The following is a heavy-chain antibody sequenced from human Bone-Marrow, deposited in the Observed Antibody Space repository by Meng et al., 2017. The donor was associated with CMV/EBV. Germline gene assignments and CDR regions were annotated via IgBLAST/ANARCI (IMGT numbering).Heavy chain of an antibody. CDR3: ARGNYYDDSGYYVFDY. D-gene: IGHD3-22*01. Sequence: LSLTCAASGFTFSSYAMSWVRQAPGKGLEWVSAISGSGGSTYYADSVKGRFTISRDNTNNSLFLQMNSLRTEDTAVYYCARGNYYDDSGYYVFDYWGLGTLVTVSS. J-gene: IGHJ4*02. CDR1: GFTFSSYA. V-gene: IGHV3-23*01. CDR2: ISGSGGST.